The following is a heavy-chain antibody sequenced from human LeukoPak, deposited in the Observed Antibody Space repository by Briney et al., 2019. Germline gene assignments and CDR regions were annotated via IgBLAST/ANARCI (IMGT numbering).Heavy chain of an antibody. CDR1: GITLSNYG. J-gene: IGHJ4*02. CDR3: AKRGVVIRVILVGFHKEAYYFDS. D-gene: IGHD3-22*01. CDR2: TSDCGGRT. V-gene: IGHV3-23*01. Sequence: GGSLRLSCAVSGITLSNYGKSWVRQAPGKGLEWVAGTSDCGGRTNYADSVKGRFTISRDNPKNTLYLQMNSLRPEDTAVYFCAKRGVVIRVILVGFHKEAYYFDSWGQGVLVTVSS.